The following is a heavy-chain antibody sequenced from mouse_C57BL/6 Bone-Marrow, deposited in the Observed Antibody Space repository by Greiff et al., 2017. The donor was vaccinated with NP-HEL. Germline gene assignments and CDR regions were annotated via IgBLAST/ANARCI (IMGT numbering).Heavy chain of an antibody. CDR3: ARGDGYWVAMDY. D-gene: IGHD2-3*01. J-gene: IGHJ4*01. Sequence: QVQLQQPGAELVKPGASVKMSCKASGYTFTSYWITWVKQRPGQGLVWIGAIYPGSGSTTYNEKFKSKATLTVYTSSSTAYMQLRSLTSEDSAVYYCARGDGYWVAMDYGGQGTSVTVSS. CDR1: GYTFTSYW. CDR2: IYPGSGST. V-gene: IGHV1-55*01.